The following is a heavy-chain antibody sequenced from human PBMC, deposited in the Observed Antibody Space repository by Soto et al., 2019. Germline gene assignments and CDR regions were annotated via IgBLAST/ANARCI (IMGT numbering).Heavy chain of an antibody. CDR3: AKGRHYYDSSGYYYGPPVYFDY. V-gene: IGHV3-9*01. CDR1: GFTFDDYA. CDR2: ISWNSGSI. Sequence: PGGSLRLSCAASGFTFDDYAMRWVRQAPGKGLEWVSGISWNSGSIGYADSVKGRFTISRDNAKNSLYLQMNSLRAEDTALYYCAKGRHYYDSSGYYYGPPVYFDYWGQGTLVTVSS. D-gene: IGHD3-22*01. J-gene: IGHJ4*02.